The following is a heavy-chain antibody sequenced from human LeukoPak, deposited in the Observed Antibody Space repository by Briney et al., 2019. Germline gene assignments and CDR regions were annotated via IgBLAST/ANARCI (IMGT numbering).Heavy chain of an antibody. Sequence: GGSLRLSCAASGITFSSYAMSWVRQAPGKGLEWVSAISGSGGSTYYADSVKGRFTISRDNSKNTLYLQMNSLRAEDTAVYYCAKALGYCSSTSCHPLFDYWGQGTLVTVSS. CDR2: ISGSGGST. J-gene: IGHJ4*02. D-gene: IGHD2-2*01. V-gene: IGHV3-23*01. CDR3: AKALGYCSSTSCHPLFDY. CDR1: GITFSSYA.